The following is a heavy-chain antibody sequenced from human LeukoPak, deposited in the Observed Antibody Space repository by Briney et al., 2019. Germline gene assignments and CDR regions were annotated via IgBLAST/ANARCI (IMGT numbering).Heavy chain of an antibody. CDR1: GFTFSSYA. V-gene: IGHV3-53*01. CDR3: ARFSSGSFDY. Sequence: GGSLRLSCAASGFTFSSYAMSWVRQAPGKGLEWVSVIYTGGSTYYADSVKGRFTISRDNSKNTLYLQMSSLRAEDTAVYYCARFSSGSFDYWGQGTLVTVSS. CDR2: IYTGGST. D-gene: IGHD1-26*01. J-gene: IGHJ4*02.